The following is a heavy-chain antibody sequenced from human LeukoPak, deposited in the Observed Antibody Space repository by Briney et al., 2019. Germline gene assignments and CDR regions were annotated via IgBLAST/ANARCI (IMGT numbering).Heavy chain of an antibody. D-gene: IGHD3-10*01. Sequence: PSESLSLTCAVYGWSFSGYYWSWIRQPPGKGLEWIGEINHSGSTNYNPSLKSRVTISVDTSKNQFSLKLSSVTAADTAVYYCARGPKLLWFRPFDYWGQGTLVTVSS. V-gene: IGHV4-34*01. CDR2: INHSGST. CDR1: GWSFSGYY. CDR3: ARGPKLLWFRPFDY. J-gene: IGHJ4*02.